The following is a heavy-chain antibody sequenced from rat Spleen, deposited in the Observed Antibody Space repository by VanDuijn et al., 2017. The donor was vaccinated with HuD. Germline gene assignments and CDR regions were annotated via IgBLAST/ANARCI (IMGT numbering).Heavy chain of an antibody. CDR2: ISYSGST. CDR3: TREPPIYYYSGGDY. D-gene: IGHD1-1*01. J-gene: IGHJ2*01. V-gene: IGHV3-1*01. Sequence: VQLQESGPGLVKPSQSLSLTCSVTDYSITSNYWDWIRKFPGSKMEWIGHISYSGSTTYNPSLKSRISITRDTSKNQFFLQLNSVTTEDTATYYCTREPPIYYYSGGDYWGQGVMVTVSS. CDR1: DYSITSNY.